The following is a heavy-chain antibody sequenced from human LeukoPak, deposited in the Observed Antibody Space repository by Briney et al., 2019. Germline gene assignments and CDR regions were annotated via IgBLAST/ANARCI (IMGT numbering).Heavy chain of an antibody. Sequence: GSLRLSCAASGFTFSSYAMSWIRQPPGKGLEWIGEINHSGSTNYNPSLKSRVTISVDTSKNQFSLMLSSVTAADTAVYYCARGFRATDYFDYWGQGTLVTVSS. CDR3: ARGFRATDYFDY. D-gene: IGHD5-12*01. CDR2: INHSGST. CDR1: GFTFSSYA. J-gene: IGHJ4*02. V-gene: IGHV4-34*01.